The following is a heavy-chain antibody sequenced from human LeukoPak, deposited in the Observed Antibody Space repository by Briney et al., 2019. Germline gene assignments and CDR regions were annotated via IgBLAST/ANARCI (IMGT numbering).Heavy chain of an antibody. CDR2: IKQDGVDK. CDR3: ARDPSRYDLDY. CDR1: GFTFSRSY. Sequence: GGSLRLSCAASGFTFSRSYMNWVRQAPGKGLKWVATIKQDGVDKYYVDSVKGRFTISRDTAKNSLYLQMNSLRAEDTAVYYCARDPSRYDLDYWGQGTLVTVSS. V-gene: IGHV3-7*01. D-gene: IGHD2-2*01. J-gene: IGHJ4*02.